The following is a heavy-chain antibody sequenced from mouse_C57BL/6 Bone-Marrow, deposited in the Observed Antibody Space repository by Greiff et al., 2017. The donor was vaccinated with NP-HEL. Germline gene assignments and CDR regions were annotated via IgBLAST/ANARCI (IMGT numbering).Heavy chain of an antibody. J-gene: IGHJ4*01. Sequence: GGGLVQPKGSLKLSCAASGFSFNTYAMNWVRQAPGKGLEWVARIRSKSNNYATYYADSVKDRFTISRDDSESMLYLQMNNLKTADTAMYYCVRHRGYPLAMDYWGQGTSVTVSS. CDR2: IRSKSNNYAT. CDR3: VRHRGYPLAMDY. CDR1: GFSFNTYA. V-gene: IGHV10-1*01. D-gene: IGHD2-2*01.